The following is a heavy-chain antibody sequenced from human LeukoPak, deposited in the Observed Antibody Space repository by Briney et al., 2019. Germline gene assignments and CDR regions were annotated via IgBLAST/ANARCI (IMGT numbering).Heavy chain of an antibody. CDR1: GFTFSSYS. CDR2: ISGRGHST. J-gene: IGHJ4*02. D-gene: IGHD3-3*01. V-gene: IGHV3-23*01. CDR3: AKDSVYDDFWSGYYDY. Sequence: PGGSLRLSCAASGFTFSSYSMNWVRQAPGKGLEWVSAISGRGHSTYYADSVKGRFTISRDNSKNTLYLQMNSLRAEDTAVYYCAKDSVYDDFWSGYYDYWGQGTLVTVSS.